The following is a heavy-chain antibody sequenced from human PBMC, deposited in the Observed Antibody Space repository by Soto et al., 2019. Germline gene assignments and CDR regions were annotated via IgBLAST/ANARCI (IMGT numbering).Heavy chain of an antibody. D-gene: IGHD7-27*01. Sequence: GGSLRLSCAASGFTFSSYAMHWVRQAPGKGLEWVAVISYDGSNKYYADSVKGRFTISRDNSKNTLYLQMNSLRAEDTAVYYCARDHRPTLNWGSFDYWGQGTLVTVS. V-gene: IGHV3-30-3*01. J-gene: IGHJ4*02. CDR1: GFTFSSYA. CDR3: ARDHRPTLNWGSFDY. CDR2: ISYDGSNK.